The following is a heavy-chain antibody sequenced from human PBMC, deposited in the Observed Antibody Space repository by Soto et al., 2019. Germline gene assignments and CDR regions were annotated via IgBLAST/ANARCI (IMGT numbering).Heavy chain of an antibody. CDR2: ISYDGSNK. D-gene: IGHD2-15*01. CDR1: GFTFSRYA. Sequence: GGSLRLSCAASGFTFSRYAMHWVRQAPGKGLEWVAVISYDGSNKYYADSVKGRFTISRDNSKNTLYLQMNSLRAEDTAVYYCARDSSGLLSSPALDYWGQGTLVTVSS. J-gene: IGHJ4*02. V-gene: IGHV3-30-3*01. CDR3: ARDSSGLLSSPALDY.